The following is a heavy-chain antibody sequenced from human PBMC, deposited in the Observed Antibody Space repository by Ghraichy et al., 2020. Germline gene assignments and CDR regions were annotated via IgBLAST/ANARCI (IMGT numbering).Heavy chain of an antibody. J-gene: IGHJ3*02. V-gene: IGHV4-34*01. CDR1: GGSFSGYY. Sequence: SETLSLTCAVYGGSFSGYYWSWIRQPPGKGLEWIGEINHSGSTNYNPSLKSRVTISVDTSKNQFSLKLSSVTAADTAVYYCARGRRKVGIRAAPPLDAFDIWGQGTMVTVSS. CDR2: INHSGST. D-gene: IGHD1-26*01. CDR3: ARGRRKVGIRAAPPLDAFDI.